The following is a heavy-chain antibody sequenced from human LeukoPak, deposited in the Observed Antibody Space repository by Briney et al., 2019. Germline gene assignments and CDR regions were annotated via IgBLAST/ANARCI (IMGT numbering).Heavy chain of an antibody. Sequence: SVKVSCKASGGTFSSYAISWVRQAPGQGLEWMGGIIPIFGTANYAQKFQGRVTITTDESTTTAYMEVSSLRSEDTAVYYCARLAQSYGSGRYEDFAYWGQGTLVTVSS. V-gene: IGHV1-69*05. CDR3: ARLAQSYGSGRYEDFAY. J-gene: IGHJ4*02. CDR2: IIPIFGTA. D-gene: IGHD3-10*01. CDR1: GGTFSSYA.